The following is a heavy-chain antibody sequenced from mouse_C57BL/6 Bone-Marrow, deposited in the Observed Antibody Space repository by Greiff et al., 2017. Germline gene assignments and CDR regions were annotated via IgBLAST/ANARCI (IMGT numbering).Heavy chain of an antibody. J-gene: IGHJ3*01. D-gene: IGHD2-3*01. Sequence: QVQLQQPGAELVKPGASVKLSCKASGYTFTSYWMQWVKQRPGQGLEWIGEIDPADSYTNYTHTFKGEDTVTVDTSSNTAYMQISSLTSEDSAVYYCASGGYCAWFAYWGQGTLVTVSA. V-gene: IGHV1-50*01. CDR1: GYTFTSYW. CDR2: IDPADSYT. CDR3: ASGGYCAWFAY.